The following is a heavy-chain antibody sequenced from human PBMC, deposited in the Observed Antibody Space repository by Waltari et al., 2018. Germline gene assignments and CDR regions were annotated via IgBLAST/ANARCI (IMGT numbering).Heavy chain of an antibody. CDR1: GGSFSGYY. CDR3: ARGARYYDSSGPARY. CDR2: INHSGST. V-gene: IGHV4-34*01. Sequence: QVQLQQWGAGLLKPSETLSLTCAVYGGSFSGYYWSWIRQPPGKGLEWIGEINHSGSTNYNPSLKSRVTISVDTSKNQCSLKLSSVTAADTAVYYCARGARYYDSSGPARYWGQGTLVTVSS. D-gene: IGHD3-22*01. J-gene: IGHJ4*02.